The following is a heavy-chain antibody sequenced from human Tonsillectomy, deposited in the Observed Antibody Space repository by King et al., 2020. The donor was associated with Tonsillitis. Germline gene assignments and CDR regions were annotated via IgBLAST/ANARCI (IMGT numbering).Heavy chain of an antibody. D-gene: IGHD6-13*01. J-gene: IGHJ3*02. CDR2: FYLVDSDT. CDR1: GYSFTTYW. Sequence: VQLVQSGAEVKKPGESLRISCKGSGYSFTTYWIAWVRQAPGKGLEWMGIFYLVDSDTRCRPSFQGQFNISVDKSLSTAYLQWRSRKASDTAMYYCARPRVAAAYDAFDSWGQGRMVADSS. CDR3: ARPRVAAAYDAFDS. V-gene: IGHV5-51*03.